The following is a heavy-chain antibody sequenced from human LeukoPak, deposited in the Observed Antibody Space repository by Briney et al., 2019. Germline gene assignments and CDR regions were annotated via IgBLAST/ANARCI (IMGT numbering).Heavy chain of an antibody. D-gene: IGHD3-3*01. V-gene: IGHV4-59*12. Sequence: SETLSLTCTVSGGSISSYYWSWIRQPPGKGLEWIGYIYYSGSTNYNPSLKSRVTISVDTSKNQFSLKLSSVTAADTAMYYCARDRGFLEWPAVRGYFDYWGQGTLVTVSS. J-gene: IGHJ4*02. CDR1: GGSISSYY. CDR3: ARDRGFLEWPAVRGYFDY. CDR2: IYYSGST.